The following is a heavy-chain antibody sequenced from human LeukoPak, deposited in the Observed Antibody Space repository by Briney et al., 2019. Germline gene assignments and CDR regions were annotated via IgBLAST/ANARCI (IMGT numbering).Heavy chain of an antibody. Sequence: GGSLRLSCAASGFTFSSYGMHWVRQASGMGLEWVAFIRYDGSNKYYADSVKGRFTISRDNSKNTLYLQMNSLRAEDTAVYYCAKDREIERYGDYASLDYWGQGTLVTVSS. CDR1: GFTFSSYG. J-gene: IGHJ4*02. CDR2: IRYDGSNK. CDR3: AKDREIERYGDYASLDY. D-gene: IGHD4-17*01. V-gene: IGHV3-30*02.